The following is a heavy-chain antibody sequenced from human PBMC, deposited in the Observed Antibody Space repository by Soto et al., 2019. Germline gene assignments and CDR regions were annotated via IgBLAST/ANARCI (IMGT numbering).Heavy chain of an antibody. CDR1: GYTFTSYG. D-gene: IGHD3-10*01. V-gene: IGHV1-18*04. Sequence: ASVKVSCKASGYTFTSYGISWVRQAPGQGLEWMGWISAYNGNTNYAQKLQGRVTMTTDASTSTAYMELRSLRSDDTAVYYRARRGAATFVDWFDPWGQGTLVTVSS. J-gene: IGHJ5*02. CDR2: ISAYNGNT. CDR3: ARRGAATFVDWFDP.